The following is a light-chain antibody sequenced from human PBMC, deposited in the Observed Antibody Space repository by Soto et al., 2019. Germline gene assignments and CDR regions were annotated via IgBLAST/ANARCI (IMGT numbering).Light chain of an antibody. CDR1: QRVTSST. V-gene: IGKV3-20*01. J-gene: IGKJ2*01. CDR3: QQYGSSPYT. CDR2: GAS. Sequence: EIVLTQSPGTLSLSPGERATLSSRPSQRVTSSTLAWYQQKPGQAPRLLIYGASSRATGIPDRFSGSGSGTDFTLTISRLEPEDFAVYYCQQYGSSPYTFGQGTKLEIK.